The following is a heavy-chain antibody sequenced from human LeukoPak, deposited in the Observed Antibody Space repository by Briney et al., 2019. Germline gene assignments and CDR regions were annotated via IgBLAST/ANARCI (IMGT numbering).Heavy chain of an antibody. J-gene: IGHJ6*03. CDR3: ARSVPRSWPTLYYYYYYYMDV. CDR1: GYPFTGYY. V-gene: IGHV1-2*02. CDR2: INPNSGGT. D-gene: IGHD1-26*01. Sequence: GASVKVSCKAAGYPFTGYYMHWVRQAPGQGLEWMGWINPNSGGTNYAQKFQGRVTMTRDTSISTAYMELSSLRSEDTAVYYCARSVPRSWPTLYYYYYYYMDVWGKGTTVTISS.